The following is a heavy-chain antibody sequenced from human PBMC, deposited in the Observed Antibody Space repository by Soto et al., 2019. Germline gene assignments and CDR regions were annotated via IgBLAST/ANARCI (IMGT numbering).Heavy chain of an antibody. CDR1: GFTFNKYG. J-gene: IGHJ4*01. V-gene: IGHV3-33*01. Sequence: GGSLRLSCAASGFTFNKYGIHWVRQAPGKGLEWVAVTWYDGSNQYYADSVRGRFTISRDNSKNTLYLQMNSLRVEDTAVYYCARDCSGGRCYILDYWGHGTLVTVSS. D-gene: IGHD2-15*01. CDR2: TWYDGSNQ. CDR3: ARDCSGGRCYILDY.